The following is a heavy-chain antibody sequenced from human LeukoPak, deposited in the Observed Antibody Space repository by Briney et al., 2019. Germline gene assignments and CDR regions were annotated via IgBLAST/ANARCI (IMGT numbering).Heavy chain of an antibody. CDR3: ARVRLGDSSVSDY. V-gene: IGHV3-53*01. CDR2: IYSDNT. CDR1: GFTVSSNS. J-gene: IGHJ4*02. D-gene: IGHD3-22*01. Sequence: GGSLRLSCTVSGFTVSSNSMSWVRQAPGKGLEWVSFIYSDNTHYSDSVKGRFTISRDNSKNTLYLQMNSLRAEDTAVYYCARVRLGDSSVSDYWGQGTLVTVSS.